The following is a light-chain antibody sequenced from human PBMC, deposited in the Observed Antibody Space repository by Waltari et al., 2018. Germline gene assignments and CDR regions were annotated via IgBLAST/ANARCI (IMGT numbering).Light chain of an antibody. J-gene: IGKJ1*01. CDR1: QSIRSN. CDR3: QQYDNWLGT. V-gene: IGKV3-15*01. CDR2: GAS. Sequence: EIVMTLSPATLSVFPGERATLSCRASQSIRSNLAWYQLKPGQAPRLLIYGASTRATGIPARFSGSGSGTEFTLTISSLQSEDFAVYFCQQYDNWLGTFGQGTKVEIK.